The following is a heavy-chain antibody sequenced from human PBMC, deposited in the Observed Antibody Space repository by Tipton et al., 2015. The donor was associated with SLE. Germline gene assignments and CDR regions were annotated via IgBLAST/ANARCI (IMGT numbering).Heavy chain of an antibody. CDR2: ITTSGTTT. CDR1: GFTFSNYE. D-gene: IGHD5-18*01. Sequence: SLRLSCAASGFTFSNYEMNWVRQAPGKGLEWISFITTSGTTTSYADSVKGRFTISRDNAKNSLYLQMNGLRAEDTAVYYCARDWGWIKHFDIWGQGTMVTVSS. V-gene: IGHV3-48*03. J-gene: IGHJ3*02. CDR3: ARDWGWIKHFDI.